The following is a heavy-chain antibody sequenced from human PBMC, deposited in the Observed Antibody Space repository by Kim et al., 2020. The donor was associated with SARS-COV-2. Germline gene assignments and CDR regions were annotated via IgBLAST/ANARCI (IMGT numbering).Heavy chain of an antibody. CDR3: ARDTVGATRIGAFDI. V-gene: IGHV1-18*01. Sequence: PKLQGRVTMTTDTATSTAYMELRSLRSDDTAVYYCARDTVGATRIGAFDIWGQGTMVTVSS. D-gene: IGHD1-26*01. J-gene: IGHJ3*02.